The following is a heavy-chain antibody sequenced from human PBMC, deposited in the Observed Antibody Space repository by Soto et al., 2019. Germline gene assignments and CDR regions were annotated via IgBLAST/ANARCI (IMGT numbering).Heavy chain of an antibody. Sequence: QVQMNESGPGLVKSSQTLSLACNVSGVSISSGGYYWSWIRQHPGKGLEWIGFISSSETSFYNPAIKRRVSISLDRSKNHFSLNLNSATAADTAIYYCARGLGKVHDGSGVYSWGQGTRVTGSS. CDR2: ISSSETS. CDR1: GVSISSGGYY. CDR3: ARGLGKVHDGSGVYS. D-gene: IGHD3-22*01. V-gene: IGHV4-31*02. J-gene: IGHJ4*02.